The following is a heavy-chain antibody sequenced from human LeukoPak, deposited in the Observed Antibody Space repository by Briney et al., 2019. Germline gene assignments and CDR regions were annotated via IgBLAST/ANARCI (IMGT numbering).Heavy chain of an antibody. CDR3: ARGGPPSAGGWYYFDY. Sequence: GGSLRLSCAASGFTFSSYSMNWVRQAPGKGLEWVSSISSSSSYIYYADSVKGRFTISRDNAKNSLYLQMNSLRAEDTAVYYCARGGPPSAGGWYYFDYWGQGTLVTVSS. J-gene: IGHJ4*02. CDR1: GFTFSSYS. D-gene: IGHD6-19*01. CDR2: ISSSSSYI. V-gene: IGHV3-21*01.